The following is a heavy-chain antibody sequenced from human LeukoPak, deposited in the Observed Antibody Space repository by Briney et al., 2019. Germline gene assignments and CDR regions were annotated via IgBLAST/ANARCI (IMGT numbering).Heavy chain of an antibody. Sequence: ASVKVSCKASGYTFTSYGISWVRQAPGQGLEWMGIINPSGGSTSYAQKFQGRVTMTRDTSTSTVYMELSSLRSEDTAVYYCAITRRYYDSSGYYYFDYWGQGTLVTVSS. J-gene: IGHJ4*02. V-gene: IGHV1-46*01. CDR3: AITRRYYDSSGYYYFDY. D-gene: IGHD3-22*01. CDR2: INPSGGST. CDR1: GYTFTSYG.